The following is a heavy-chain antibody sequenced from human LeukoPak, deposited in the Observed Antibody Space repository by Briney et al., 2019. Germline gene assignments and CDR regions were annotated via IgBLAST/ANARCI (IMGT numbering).Heavy chain of an antibody. CDR3: ARNLVATTPGPLDY. V-gene: IGHV4-34*01. Sequence: SETLSLTCAVYGGPFSGYYWSWIRQPPGKGLEWIGEINHSGSTNYNPSLKSRVTISVDTSKNQFSLKLSSVTAADTAVYYCARNLVATTPGPLDYWGQGTLVTVSS. CDR2: INHSGST. D-gene: IGHD5-12*01. CDR1: GGPFSGYY. J-gene: IGHJ4*02.